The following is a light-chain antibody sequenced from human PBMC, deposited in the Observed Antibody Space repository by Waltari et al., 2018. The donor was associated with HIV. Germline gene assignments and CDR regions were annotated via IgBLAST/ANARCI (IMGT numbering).Light chain of an antibody. CDR3: ASYAGRNTLV. J-gene: IGLJ2*01. CDR2: EVF. Sequence: QPALTQPPSASGSPGPPVTLSCTGQASDVGPYTYVSWYQQHPGKPPKLIIYEVFKRPSGVPDRFSGSKSGNTASLTVSGLQAEDEANYYCASYAGRNTLVFGGGTKLTVL. V-gene: IGLV2-8*01. CDR1: ASDVGPYTY.